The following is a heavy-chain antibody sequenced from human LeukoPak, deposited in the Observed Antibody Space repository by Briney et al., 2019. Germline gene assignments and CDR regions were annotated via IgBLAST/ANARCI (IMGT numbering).Heavy chain of an antibody. J-gene: IGHJ4*02. D-gene: IGHD3-16*01. Sequence: PGGSLRLSCAASGFTFSTSAMCWIRQAPGKGLEWVSTITDSGAGTHYADSVKGRFTISRDNSKDTLYLQMNSQRAEDTAVYYCSKYVSMKIGGGDCWGQGTQVTVSS. CDR3: SKYVSMKIGGGDC. CDR2: ITDSGAGT. CDR1: GFTFSTSA. V-gene: IGHV3-23*01.